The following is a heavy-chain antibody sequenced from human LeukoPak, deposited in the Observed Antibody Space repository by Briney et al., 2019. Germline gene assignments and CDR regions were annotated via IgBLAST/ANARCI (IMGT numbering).Heavy chain of an antibody. D-gene: IGHD3-10*01. CDR2: ISGSGGST. V-gene: IGHV3-23*01. CDR3: AREPVTMVRGVRYYYYYYGMDV. J-gene: IGHJ6*01. Sequence: GGSLRLSCAASGFTFSSYAMSWVRQAPGKGLEWVSAISGSGGSTYYADSVKGRFTISRDNSKNTLYLQMNSLRAEDTAVYYCAREPVTMVRGVRYYYYYYGMDVWGQGTTVTVSS. CDR1: GFTFSSYA.